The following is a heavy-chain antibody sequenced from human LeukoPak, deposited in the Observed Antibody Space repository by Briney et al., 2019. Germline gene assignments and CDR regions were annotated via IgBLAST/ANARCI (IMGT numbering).Heavy chain of an antibody. CDR2: ISSSSYI. Sequence: PGRSLRLSCAASGFTFSSYSMNWVRQAPGKGLERVSSISSSSYIYYADSVKVRFTISRDNAKNSMYLQMNRLRGEDTAVYYCASGYSYVHYFDYWGQGTLVTVSS. CDR3: ASGYSYVHYFDY. J-gene: IGHJ4*02. D-gene: IGHD5-18*01. CDR1: GFTFSSYS. V-gene: IGHV3-21*01.